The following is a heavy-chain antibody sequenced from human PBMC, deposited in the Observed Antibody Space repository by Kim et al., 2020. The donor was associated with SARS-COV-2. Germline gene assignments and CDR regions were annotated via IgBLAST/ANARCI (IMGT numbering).Heavy chain of an antibody. CDR2: INSDGRST. V-gene: IGHV3-74*01. J-gene: IGHJ4*02. Sequence: GGSLRLSCAASGFTFSRYWMHWVRQPPGKGLVWVSRINSDGRSTTYADSVKGRFTISRDNAKNTVYLQRNSLTAEDTAVYFCASWVRGDFDYWGQGTLVT. CDR1: GFTFSRYW. CDR3: ASWVRGDFDY. D-gene: IGHD3-10*01.